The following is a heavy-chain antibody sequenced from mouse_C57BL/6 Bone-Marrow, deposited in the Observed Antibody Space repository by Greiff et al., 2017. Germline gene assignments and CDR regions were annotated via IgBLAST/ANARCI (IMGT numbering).Heavy chain of an antibody. CDR3: ARHETYYSNYGAY. D-gene: IGHD2-5*01. CDR1: GFTFSSYG. CDR2: ISSGGSYT. V-gene: IGHV5-6*01. Sequence: EVKLMESGGDLVKPGGSLKLSCAASGFTFSSYGMSWVRQTPDKRLEWVATISSGGSYTYYPDSVKGRFTISRDNAKNNLYLQMSSLKSEDTAMYYCARHETYYSNYGAYWGQGTLVTVSA. J-gene: IGHJ3*01.